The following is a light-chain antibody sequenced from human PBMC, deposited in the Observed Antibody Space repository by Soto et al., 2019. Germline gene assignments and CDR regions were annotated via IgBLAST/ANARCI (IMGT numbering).Light chain of an antibody. J-gene: IGKJ1*01. CDR1: QGIRND. V-gene: IGKV1-6*01. Sequence: AIPLTQSPSSLSPSVGDRVTITCRASQGIRNDLGWYQQKPGKAPKLLIYAASSLQSGVPSRFSGSGSGTDFTLTISSLQPEDFATYYCLQDYNYPWTFGQGTKVDIK. CDR2: AAS. CDR3: LQDYNYPWT.